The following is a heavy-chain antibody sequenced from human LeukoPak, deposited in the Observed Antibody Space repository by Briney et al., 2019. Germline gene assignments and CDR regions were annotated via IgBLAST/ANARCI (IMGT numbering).Heavy chain of an antibody. J-gene: IGHJ4*02. V-gene: IGHV4-59*08. CDR1: GGSISSYY. D-gene: IGHD1-14*01. CDR2: IYYSGST. CDR3: ARHLNPRYYFDY. Sequence: SETLSLTSTVSGGSISSYYWSWIVQPPGKGLEWIGYIYYSGSTNYNPSLKSRVTISVDTSKNQFSLKLSSVTAADTAVYYCARHLNPRYYFDYWGQGTLVTVSS.